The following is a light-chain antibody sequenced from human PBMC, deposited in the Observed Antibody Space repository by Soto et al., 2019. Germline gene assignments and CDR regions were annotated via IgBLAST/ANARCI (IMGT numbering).Light chain of an antibody. CDR1: SSNIGAGYD. CDR3: QSYDSSLSGVV. J-gene: IGLJ2*01. V-gene: IGLV1-40*01. Sequence: QSVLTQPPSVSRAPGQRVTISCTGSSSNIGAGYDVHWYQQLPGTAPKLLIYGNSNRPSGVPDRFSVSKSGTSASLAITGLQAEDEADYYCQSYDSSLSGVVFGGGTKLTVL. CDR2: GNS.